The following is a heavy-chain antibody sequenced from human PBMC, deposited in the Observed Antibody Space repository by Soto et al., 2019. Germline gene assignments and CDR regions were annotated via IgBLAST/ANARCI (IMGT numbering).Heavy chain of an antibody. CDR1: GGTFSSYA. Sequence: SVKVSCKASGGTFSSYAISWVRQAPGQGLEWMGGIIPIFGTANYAQKFQGRVTITEDTSTDTAYMELSSLRSEDTAVYYCAISRYCSSTSCYSRGYYHYGMDVWGQGTTVTVSS. CDR3: AISRYCSSTSCYSRGYYHYGMDV. D-gene: IGHD2-2*02. V-gene: IGHV1-69*06. CDR2: IIPIFGTA. J-gene: IGHJ6*02.